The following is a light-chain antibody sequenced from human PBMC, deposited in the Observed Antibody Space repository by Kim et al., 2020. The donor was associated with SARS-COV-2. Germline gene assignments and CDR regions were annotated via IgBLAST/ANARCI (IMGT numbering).Light chain of an antibody. CDR2: GKN. J-gene: IGLJ3*02. Sequence: SSELTQDPAVSVALGQTVKITCQGDSLRSYYASWYQQKPGQAPVLVIYGKNSRPSEIPDRFSGSSSGNTASLTITGTQAADEADYYCKSRDNSGNHVVFG. V-gene: IGLV3-19*01. CDR1: SLRSYY. CDR3: KSRDNSGNHVV.